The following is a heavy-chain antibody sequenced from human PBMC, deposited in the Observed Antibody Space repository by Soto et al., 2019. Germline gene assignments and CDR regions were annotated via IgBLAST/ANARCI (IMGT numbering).Heavy chain of an antibody. V-gene: IGHV1-2*04. J-gene: IGHJ3*02. Sequence: ASVKVSCKASGYTFTGYYMHWERQAPGQGLEWMGWINPNSGGTNYAQKFQGWVTMTRDTSISTAYMELSRLRSDDTAVYYCARDSKGSSGRNEAFDIWGQGTMVPVSS. CDR2: INPNSGGT. CDR1: GYTFTGYY. D-gene: IGHD6-19*01. CDR3: ARDSKGSSGRNEAFDI.